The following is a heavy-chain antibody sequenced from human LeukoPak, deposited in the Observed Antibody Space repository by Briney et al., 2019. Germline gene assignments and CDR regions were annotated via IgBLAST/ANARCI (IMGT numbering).Heavy chain of an antibody. CDR2: ISGSGVST. V-gene: IGHV3-23*01. CDR3: AKDLHSYSLYCSSTSCYGYFDY. D-gene: IGHD2-2*01. CDR1: GFTFNSYA. Sequence: GGSLRLSCAGSGFTFNSYAMSWVRQAPGKGLEWVSAISGSGVSTYYADSVKGRFTISRDNSKNTLFLQMNSLRAEDTAVYYCAKDLHSYSLYCSSTSCYGYFDYWGQGTLVTVSS. J-gene: IGHJ4*02.